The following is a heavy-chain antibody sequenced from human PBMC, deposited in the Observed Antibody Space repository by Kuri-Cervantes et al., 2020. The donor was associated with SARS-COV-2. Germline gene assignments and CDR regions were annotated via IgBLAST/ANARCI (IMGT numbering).Heavy chain of an antibody. CDR1: GYTFTSYD. CDR2: MNPNSGGT. Sequence: ASVKVSCKASGYTFTSYDINWVRQATGQGLEWMGWMNPNSGGTNYAQKFQGRVTMTRDTSISTAYMELSRLRSDDTAVYYCARVLGSSTSCYWDWGQGTLVTVSS. J-gene: IGHJ4*02. D-gene: IGHD2-2*01. CDR3: ARVLGSSTSCYWD. V-gene: IGHV1-2*02.